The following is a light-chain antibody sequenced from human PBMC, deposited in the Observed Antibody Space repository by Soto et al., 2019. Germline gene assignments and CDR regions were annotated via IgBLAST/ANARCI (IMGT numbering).Light chain of an antibody. CDR1: QSVSSY. CDR2: DAF. CDR3: QQRSNWLT. J-gene: IGKJ4*01. Sequence: EIVLTQSPAALSLSPGERATLSCSASQSVSSYLAWYQQKPGQAPRLLIYDAFNRATGVPARFSGSGSGTDFTLTISSLEPEDFAVYYCQQRSNWLTFGGGTKVEIK. V-gene: IGKV3-11*01.